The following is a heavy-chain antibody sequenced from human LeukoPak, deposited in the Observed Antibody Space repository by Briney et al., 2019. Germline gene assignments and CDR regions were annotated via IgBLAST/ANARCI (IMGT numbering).Heavy chain of an antibody. CDR3: ATRWFNWFDP. CDR1: GGSFSGYY. V-gene: IGHV4-34*01. Sequence: SETLSLTCAVYGGSFSGYYWSWIRQPPGKGLEWIGEINHSGSTNYNPSLKSRVTISVDTSKNQFSLKLSSVTAADTAVYYCATRWFNWFDPWGQGALVTVSS. D-gene: IGHD4-23*01. J-gene: IGHJ5*02. CDR2: INHSGST.